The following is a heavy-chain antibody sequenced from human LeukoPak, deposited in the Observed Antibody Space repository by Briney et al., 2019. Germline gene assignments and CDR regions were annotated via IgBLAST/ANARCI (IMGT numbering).Heavy chain of an antibody. Sequence: GGSLRLSCVASGFTFDDYAMHWVRQAPGKGLEWLSGITWNKDNIRYAGSVTGRFTISRDNSKNTLYLQMNSLGAEDTAVYYCAKVREGGWGQGTLVTVSS. CDR3: AKVREGG. CDR1: GFTFDDYA. D-gene: IGHD3-10*01. CDR2: ITWNKDNI. V-gene: IGHV3-9*01. J-gene: IGHJ4*02.